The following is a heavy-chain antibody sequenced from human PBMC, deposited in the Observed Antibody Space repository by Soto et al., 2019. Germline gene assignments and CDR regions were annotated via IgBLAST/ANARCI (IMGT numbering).Heavy chain of an antibody. D-gene: IGHD6-19*01. CDR3: ASNSYSSGWYTFDY. J-gene: IGHJ4*02. CDR2: IYYSGST. V-gene: IGHV4-59*01. Sequence: SETLSLTCTVSGGSISSYYWSWIRQPPGKGLEWIGYIYYSGSTNYNPSLKSRVTISVDTSKNQFSLKLSSVTAADTAVYYCASNSYSSGWYTFDYWGQGTLVT. CDR1: GGSISSYY.